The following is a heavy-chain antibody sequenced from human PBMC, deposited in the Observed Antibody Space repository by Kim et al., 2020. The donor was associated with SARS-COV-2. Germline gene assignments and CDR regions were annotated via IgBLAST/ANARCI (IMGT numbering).Heavy chain of an antibody. D-gene: IGHD3-3*01. CDR3: ARGGRITIFGVVNNWFDP. Sequence: KGRVTISVDTSKNQFSLKLSSVTAADTAVYYCARGGRITIFGVVNNWFDPWGQGTLVTVSS. J-gene: IGHJ5*02. V-gene: IGHV4-34*01.